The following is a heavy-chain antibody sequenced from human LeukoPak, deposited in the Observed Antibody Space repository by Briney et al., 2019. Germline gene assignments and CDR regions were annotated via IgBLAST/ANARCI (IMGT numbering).Heavy chain of an antibody. J-gene: IGHJ3*02. CDR1: GYTFTGYY. V-gene: IGHV1-2*06. Sequence: VASVKVSCKAFGYTFTGYYMHWVRQAPGQGLEWMGRINPNSGGTNYAQKFQGRVTMTRDTSISTAYMELSRLRSDDTAVYYCASPGLRYFDWLLLGDDAFDIWGQGTMVTVSS. CDR2: INPNSGGT. CDR3: ASPGLRYFDWLLLGDDAFDI. D-gene: IGHD3-9*01.